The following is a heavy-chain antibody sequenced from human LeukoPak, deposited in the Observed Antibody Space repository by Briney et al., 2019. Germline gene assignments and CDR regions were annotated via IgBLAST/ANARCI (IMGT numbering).Heavy chain of an antibody. CDR3: ARDHSRAEVAGNY. CDR2: ISSSSSTI. V-gene: IGHV3-48*01. J-gene: IGHJ4*02. Sequence: PGGSLRLSCAASGFTFSSYSMNWVRQAPGKGLEWVSYISSSSSTIYYADSVKGRFTISRDNAKNSLYLQMNSLRAEDTAVYYCARDHSRAEVAGNYRGQGTLVTVSS. CDR1: GFTFSSYS. D-gene: IGHD2-15*01.